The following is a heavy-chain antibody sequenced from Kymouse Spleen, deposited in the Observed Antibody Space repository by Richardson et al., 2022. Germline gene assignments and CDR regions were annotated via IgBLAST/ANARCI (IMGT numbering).Heavy chain of an antibody. D-gene: IGHD1-7*01. CDR1: GGSFSGYY. Sequence: QVQLQQWGAGLLKPSETLSLTCAVYGGSFSGYYWSWIRQPPGKGLEWIGEINHSGSTNYNPSLKSRVTISVDTSKNQFSLKLSSVTAADTAVYYCARGSITGTNYFDYWGQGTLVTVSS. J-gene: IGHJ4*02. CDR3: ARGSITGTNYFDY. V-gene: IGHV4-34*01. CDR2: INHSGST.